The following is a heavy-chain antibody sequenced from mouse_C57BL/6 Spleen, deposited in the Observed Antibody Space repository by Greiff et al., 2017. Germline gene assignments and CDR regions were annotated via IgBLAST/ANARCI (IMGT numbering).Heavy chain of an antibody. J-gene: IGHJ1*03. D-gene: IGHD1-1*01. Sequence: QVQLQQSGAELARPGASVKMSCKASGYTFTSYTMHWVKQRPGQGLEWIGYINPSSGYTKYNQKFKDKATLTADKSSSTAYMQLSSLTSEDSAVYYCAREAGSSPDWYFDVWGTGTTVNVSS. CDR2: INPSSGYT. CDR3: AREAGSSPDWYFDV. V-gene: IGHV1-4*01. CDR1: GYTFTSYT.